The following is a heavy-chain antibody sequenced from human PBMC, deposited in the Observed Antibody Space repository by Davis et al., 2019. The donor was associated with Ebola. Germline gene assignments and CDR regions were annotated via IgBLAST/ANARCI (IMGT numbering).Heavy chain of an antibody. D-gene: IGHD3-10*01. Sequence: AASVKVSCKASGYTFTSYGISWVRQAPGQGLEWMGWISAYNGDTNYAQKLQGRVTMTTDTSTSTAYMELRSLRSDDTAVYYCARDQSRRYYGSGGTADYWGQGTLVTVSS. J-gene: IGHJ4*02. CDR2: ISAYNGDT. V-gene: IGHV1-18*01. CDR3: ARDQSRRYYGSGGTADY. CDR1: GYTFTSYG.